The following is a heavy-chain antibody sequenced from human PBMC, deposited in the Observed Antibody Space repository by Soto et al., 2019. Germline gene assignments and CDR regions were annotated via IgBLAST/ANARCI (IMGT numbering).Heavy chain of an antibody. V-gene: IGHV1-69*02. CDR2: IIPILGIA. J-gene: IGHJ5*02. CDR3: ATHPYCSSTSCINWFDP. CDR1: GGTFSSYT. Sequence: QVQLVQSGAEVKKPGSSVKVSCKASGGTFSSYTISWVRQAPGQGLEWMGRIIPILGIANYAQKFQGRVTITADKSTGTAYMELSSLRSEDTAVYYCATHPYCSSTSCINWFDPWGQGTLVTVSS. D-gene: IGHD2-2*01.